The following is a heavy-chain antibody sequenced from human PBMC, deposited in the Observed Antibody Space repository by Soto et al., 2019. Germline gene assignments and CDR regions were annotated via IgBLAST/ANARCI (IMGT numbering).Heavy chain of an antibody. Sequence: QVQLVQSGAEVKKPGASVKVSCKASDYTFTSYGISWVRQAPGQGLEWMGWINTYSGNTDYARKFQGRVTMTTDTSTSTAYMEMRSLRFDDMAVYYYARAAETRYYGMDVWGQGTTVTVSS. CDR3: ARAAETRYYGMDV. V-gene: IGHV1-18*03. CDR1: DYTFTSYG. CDR2: INTYSGNT. J-gene: IGHJ6*02.